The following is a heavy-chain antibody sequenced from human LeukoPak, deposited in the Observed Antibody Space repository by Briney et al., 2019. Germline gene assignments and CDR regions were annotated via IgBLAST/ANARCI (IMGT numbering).Heavy chain of an antibody. CDR2: INSDGSTT. CDR3: ARVATGSYDWFDP. D-gene: IGHD3-10*01. Sequence: GGSLRLSCAAPGSTLNGYWMDWVRQAPGKGLVWVSRINSDGSTTSYADSVKGRFTISRDNSKNTLYLQMNSLRAEDTAVYFCARVATGSYDWFDPWGQGTLVTVSS. V-gene: IGHV3-74*01. CDR1: GSTLNGYW. J-gene: IGHJ5*02.